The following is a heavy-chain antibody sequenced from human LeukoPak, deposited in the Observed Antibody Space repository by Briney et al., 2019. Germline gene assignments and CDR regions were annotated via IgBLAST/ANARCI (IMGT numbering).Heavy chain of an antibody. CDR2: IYYSGST. CDR1: GGSISSYY. V-gene: IGHV4-59*06. Sequence: SETLSLTCTVSGGSISSYYWSWIRQHPGKGLEWIGYIYYSGSTYYNPSLKSRVTISVDTSKNQFSLKLSSVTAADTAVYYCARDRGSYAKGYDYWGQGTLVTVSS. D-gene: IGHD1-26*01. CDR3: ARDRGSYAKGYDY. J-gene: IGHJ4*02.